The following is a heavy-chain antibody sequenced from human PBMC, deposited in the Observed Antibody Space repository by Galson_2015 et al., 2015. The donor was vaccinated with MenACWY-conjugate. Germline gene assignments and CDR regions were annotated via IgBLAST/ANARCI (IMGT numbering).Heavy chain of an antibody. J-gene: IGHJ3*01. Sequence: SLRLSCAASGFTLSFFAVHWVRQAPGKGLEWVALISNDGRNKFYADSAKGRCTISRDNSNQTMFLQMNSLTAEDTALYFCARPRLRRLNLQSFDLWGQGTRVTVSA. V-gene: IGHV3-30*01. D-gene: IGHD2-21*02. CDR3: ARPRLRRLNLQSFDL. CDR2: ISNDGRNK. CDR1: GFTLSFFA.